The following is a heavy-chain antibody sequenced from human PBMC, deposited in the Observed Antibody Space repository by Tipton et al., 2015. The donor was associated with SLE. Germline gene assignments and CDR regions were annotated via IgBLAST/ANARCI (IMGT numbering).Heavy chain of an antibody. V-gene: IGHV3-23*01. D-gene: IGHD1-26*01. J-gene: IGHJ3*02. CDR1: GFTFSNYG. CDR3: AKDGSYVPLDAFDI. Sequence: SLRLSCSASGFTFSNYGINWVRQAPGKGLEWVSAISGSGGSTYYADSVKGRFTISRDNSKNTLYLQMNSLRAEDTAVYYCAKDGSYVPLDAFDIWGQGTMVTVSS. CDR2: ISGSGGST.